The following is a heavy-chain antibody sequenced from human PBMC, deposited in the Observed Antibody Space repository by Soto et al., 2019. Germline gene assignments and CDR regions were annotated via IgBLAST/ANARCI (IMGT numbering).Heavy chain of an antibody. CDR2: IDYSGST. J-gene: IGHJ4*02. Sequence: QVQLQESGPGLVKPSETLSLTCTVSGGSISSHYWSWIRQPPGKGLEWIGYIDYSGSTNYNPSLKSRVTISVDTSKNQFSLKLSSVTAADTAVYYCARDGSGNYFDDWGQGILVTVSS. V-gene: IGHV4-59*11. CDR3: ARDGSGNYFDD. CDR1: GGSISSHY. D-gene: IGHD2-15*01.